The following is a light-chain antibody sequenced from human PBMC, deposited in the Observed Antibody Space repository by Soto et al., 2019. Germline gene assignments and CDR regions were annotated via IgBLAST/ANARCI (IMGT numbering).Light chain of an antibody. Sequence: PGGSVTLSWRAIQNINIYLAWYQQKPGQAPRLLIYDASNRATGIPARFSGIGSGTGFTLTISSLEPEDFAVYYCQQRSNWPPKITFGQGTRLEIK. V-gene: IGKV3-11*01. CDR1: QNINIY. CDR3: QQRSNWPPKIT. CDR2: DAS. J-gene: IGKJ5*01.